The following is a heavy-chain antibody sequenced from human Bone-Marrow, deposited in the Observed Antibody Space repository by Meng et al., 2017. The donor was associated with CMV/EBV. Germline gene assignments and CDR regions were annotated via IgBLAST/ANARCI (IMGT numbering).Heavy chain of an antibody. CDR1: GGSISSYY. D-gene: IGHD2/OR15-2a*01. CDR3: ARETSMPRGLFDY. CDR2: IYYSGST. J-gene: IGHJ4*02. Sequence: ESLKISCTVSGGSISSYYWSWIRQPPGKGLEWIGYIYYSGSTNYNPSLKSRVTISVDTSKNQFSLKLSSVTAADTAVYYCARETSMPRGLFDYWGQGTLVTVSS. V-gene: IGHV4-59*01.